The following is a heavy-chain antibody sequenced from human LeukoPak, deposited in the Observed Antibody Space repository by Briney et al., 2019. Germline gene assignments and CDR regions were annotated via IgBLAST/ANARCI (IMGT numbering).Heavy chain of an antibody. CDR2: INHSGST. D-gene: IGHD3-10*01. V-gene: IGHV4-34*01. Sequence: KPSETLSLTCAVYGGSLSGYYWSWIRQPPGKGLEWIGEINHSGSTNYNPSLKSRVTISVDTSKNQFSLKLSSVTAADTAVYYCARGPCYYGSGSLTYYYYYYMDVWGKGTTVTVSS. J-gene: IGHJ6*03. CDR1: GGSLSGYY. CDR3: ARGPCYYGSGSLTYYYYYYMDV.